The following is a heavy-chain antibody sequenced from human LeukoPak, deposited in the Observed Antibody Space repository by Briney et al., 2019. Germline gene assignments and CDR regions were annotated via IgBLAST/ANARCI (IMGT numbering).Heavy chain of an antibody. CDR2: IYYSGST. D-gene: IGHD6-6*01. J-gene: IGHJ4*02. CDR3: ARFNRVLYSSSPLTSDY. Sequence: SETLSLTCTVSGGSISSSSYYWGWIRQPPGKGLEWIGSIYYSGSTYYNPSLKSRVTISVDTSKNQFSLKLSSVTAADTAVYYCARFNRVLYSSSPLTSDYWGQGTLVTVSS. CDR1: GGSISSSSYY. V-gene: IGHV4-39*01.